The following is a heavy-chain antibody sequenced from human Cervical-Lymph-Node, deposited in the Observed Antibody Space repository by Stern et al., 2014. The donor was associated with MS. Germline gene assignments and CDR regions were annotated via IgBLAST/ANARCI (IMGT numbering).Heavy chain of an antibody. D-gene: IGHD6-25*01. Sequence: QVQLVQSGAEARKPGASVKVSCKTYGYTFTDYYMNWVRQAPGQGLEWMGWVNPNSGGTNYAQKFQGRVTMTRDTSITTVYMELSSLNSDDTAIYYCARDGLDVYSSGWYDHWGQGTLVAVSS. CDR2: VNPNSGGT. CDR3: ARDGLDVYSSGWYDH. V-gene: IGHV1-2*02. CDR1: GYTFTDYY. J-gene: IGHJ5*02.